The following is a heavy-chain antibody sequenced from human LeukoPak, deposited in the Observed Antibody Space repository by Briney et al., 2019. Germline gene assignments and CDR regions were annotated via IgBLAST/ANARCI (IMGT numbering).Heavy chain of an antibody. J-gene: IGHJ4*02. CDR1: GFTFSSYW. CDR3: ARQGGSFFSFSTFFDY. V-gene: IGHV3-7*01. CDR2: IKQDGSEK. D-gene: IGHD1-26*01. Sequence: GGSLRLSCAASGFTFSSYWMSWVRQAPGKGLEWVANIKQDGSEKYYVDSVEGRFTISRDNAKNSLYLQMNGLRAEDTAVYYCARQGGSFFSFSTFFDYWGQGTLVTVSS.